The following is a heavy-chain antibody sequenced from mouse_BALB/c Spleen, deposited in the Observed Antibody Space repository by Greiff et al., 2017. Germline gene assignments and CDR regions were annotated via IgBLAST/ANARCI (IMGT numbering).Heavy chain of an antibody. Sequence: VQLQQSAAELARPGASVKMSCKASGYTFTSYTMHWVKQRPGQGLEWIGYINPSSGYTEYNQKFKDKTTLTADKSSSTAYMQLSSLTSEDSAVYYCARSYYGNLHAMDYWGQGTSVTVSS. J-gene: IGHJ4*01. CDR2: INPSSGYT. CDR3: ARSYYGNLHAMDY. CDR1: GYTFTSYT. V-gene: IGHV1-4*02. D-gene: IGHD2-1*01.